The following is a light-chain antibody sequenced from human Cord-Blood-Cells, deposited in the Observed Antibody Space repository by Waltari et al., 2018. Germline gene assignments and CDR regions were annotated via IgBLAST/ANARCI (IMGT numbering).Light chain of an antibody. J-gene: IGLJ2*01. V-gene: IGLV2-14*01. CDR2: DVS. CDR1: SSDVGGYNY. CDR3: SSYTSSSTPVV. Sequence: QSALTQPASVSGSPGQSITISCTGTSSDVGGYNYVPWYQQHPGKAPKPMIYDVSKRPSGVSNRFSGSKSGNTASLTISGLQAEDEADYYCSSYTSSSTPVVFGGGTKLTVL.